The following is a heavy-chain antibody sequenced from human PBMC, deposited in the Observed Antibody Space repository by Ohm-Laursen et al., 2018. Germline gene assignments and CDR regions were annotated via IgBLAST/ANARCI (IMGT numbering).Heavy chain of an antibody. Sequence: SLRLSCAASGFTFSTYWMNWFRQAPGKGLESVASINQDGSEKYFVDSVRGRFTISRDNAKNTLYLQMNSLRAEDTAVYYCAKNWNLDYWGQGTLVTVSP. J-gene: IGHJ4*02. CDR2: INQDGSEK. D-gene: IGHD1-1*01. CDR3: AKNWNLDY. CDR1: GFTFSTYW. V-gene: IGHV3-7*01.